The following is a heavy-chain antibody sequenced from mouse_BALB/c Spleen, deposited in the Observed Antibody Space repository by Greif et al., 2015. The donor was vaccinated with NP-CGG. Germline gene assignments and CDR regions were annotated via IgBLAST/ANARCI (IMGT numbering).Heavy chain of an antibody. CDR2: IDPENGDT. CDR3: TRGEVRRFAY. Sequence: EVKLQESGAELVRSGASVKLSCTASGFNIKDYYMHWVKQRPEQGLEWIGWIDPENGDTEYAPKFQGKATMTADTSSNTAYLQLSSLTSEDTAVYYCTRGEVRRFAYWGQGTLVTVSA. J-gene: IGHJ3*01. D-gene: IGHD2-14*01. CDR1: GFNIKDYY. V-gene: IGHV14-4*02.